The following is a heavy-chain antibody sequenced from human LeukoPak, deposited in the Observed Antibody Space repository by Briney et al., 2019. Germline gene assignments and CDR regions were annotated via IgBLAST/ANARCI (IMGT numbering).Heavy chain of an antibody. D-gene: IGHD5-24*01. CDR2: INDDTP. Sequence: PGGSLRLSCTTSGFSSNTYSMSWVRQAPGKGLEWVSAINDDTPYYTDSVKGRFTVSRDNAKNSLYLQMNSLRAEDTAVYYCASVYGYNFFDYWGQGTLVTVSS. CDR3: ASVYGYNFFDY. CDR1: GFSSNTYS. V-gene: IGHV3-23*01. J-gene: IGHJ4*02.